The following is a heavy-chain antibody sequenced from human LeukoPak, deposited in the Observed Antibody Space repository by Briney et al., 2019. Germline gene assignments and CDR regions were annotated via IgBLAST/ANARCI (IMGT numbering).Heavy chain of an antibody. Sequence: PSETLSLTFTLSGGSLSTYKWSCFPHSAGNKLEWIGRIFSSGRTDYSPSLRSRVAMSVDTSKNQFSLHMTSVTAADTAVYYCTRGILGATAFDQCGQGILVTVSS. CDR2: IFSSGRT. CDR1: GGSLSTYK. J-gene: IGHJ4*02. CDR3: TRGILGATAFDQ. V-gene: IGHV4-4*07. D-gene: IGHD1-26*01.